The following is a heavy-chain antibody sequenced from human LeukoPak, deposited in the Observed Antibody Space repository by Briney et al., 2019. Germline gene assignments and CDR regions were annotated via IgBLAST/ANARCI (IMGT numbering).Heavy chain of an antibody. V-gene: IGHV3-23*01. CDR3: AKRFQGFGYNSRWPEDQYFDY. CDR1: GFTFSNYA. D-gene: IGHD6-13*01. Sequence: GGSLRLSCAASGFTFSNYAMNGVRLAPGKGREWVSGISGTGVGTYYADYVRGRFTISRDNSKNTLYVEMNRLRAEDTAVYYCAKRFQGFGYNSRWPEDQYFDYWGQGTLVTVYS. CDR2: ISGTGVGT. J-gene: IGHJ4*02.